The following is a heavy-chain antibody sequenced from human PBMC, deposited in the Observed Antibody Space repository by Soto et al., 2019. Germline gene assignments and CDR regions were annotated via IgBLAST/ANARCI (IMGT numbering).Heavy chain of an antibody. CDR3: AREVMFWSGYYHYYFDY. V-gene: IGHV3-21*02. CDR1: GFTFSGYS. CDR2: ISSSGSYI. D-gene: IGHD3-3*01. Sequence: EVQLVESGGGLVKPGGSLRLSCAASGFTFSGYSMNWVRQAPGKGLEWVSSISSSGSYIYYADSMKGRITISRDNAKNSLYLQMNSLRAEDTAVYYCAREVMFWSGYYHYYFDYWGQGTLVTVSS. J-gene: IGHJ4*02.